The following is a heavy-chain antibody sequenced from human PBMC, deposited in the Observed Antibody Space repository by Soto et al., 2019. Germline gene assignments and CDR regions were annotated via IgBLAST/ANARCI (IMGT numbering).Heavy chain of an antibody. CDR2: IYYSGST. CDR3: ARVPSLYDFWSGFSDAFDI. Sequence: QVQLQESGPGLVKPSQTLSLTCTVSGGSISSGGYYWSWIRQHPGKGLEWIGYIYYSGSTYYNPSLKSGVTIAVDTSKNQFSLKLSCVTAADTAVYYCARVPSLYDFWSGFSDAFDIWGQGTMVTVSS. CDR1: GGSISSGGYY. V-gene: IGHV4-31*03. D-gene: IGHD3-3*01. J-gene: IGHJ3*02.